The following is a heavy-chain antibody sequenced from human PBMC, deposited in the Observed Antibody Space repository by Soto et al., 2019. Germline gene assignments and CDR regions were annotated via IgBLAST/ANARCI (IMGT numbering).Heavy chain of an antibody. V-gene: IGHV5-51*01. D-gene: IGHD2-15*01. J-gene: IGHJ4*02. CDR2: IYPRDSET. CDR1: GYTFTTYW. CDR3: ARQFYGGKSRGLWGY. Sequence: EVQLVQSGAEVKKPGESLKISCKGSGYTFTTYWIAWVRQMPGKGLEWMGIIYPRDSETTYSPSFQGQVTISADKSTSTAYLQWSSLKASDTAMYYCARQFYGGKSRGLWGYWGQGTLVTVSS.